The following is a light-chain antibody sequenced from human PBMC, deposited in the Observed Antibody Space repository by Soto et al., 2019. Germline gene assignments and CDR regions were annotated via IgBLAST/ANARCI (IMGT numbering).Light chain of an antibody. CDR3: QQYNNWPT. J-gene: IGKJ1*01. V-gene: IGKV3D-15*01. Sequence: EIVLTQSPGTLSLSPGERATLSCRASQSVSSSYLAWYQQKPGQAPRLLIYGASSRATGIPARFSGSGSGTEFTLTINSLQSEDFAVYFCQQYNNWPTFGQGTKVDIK. CDR2: GAS. CDR1: QSVSSSY.